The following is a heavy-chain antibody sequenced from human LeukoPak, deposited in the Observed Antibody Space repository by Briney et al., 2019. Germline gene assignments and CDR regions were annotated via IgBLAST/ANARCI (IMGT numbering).Heavy chain of an antibody. J-gene: IGHJ4*02. D-gene: IGHD1-1*01. CDR1: VFTLNTYA. CDR3: ARDADEWYNSPGDY. V-gene: IGHV3-30*04. CDR2: ISYDGSQK. Sequence: GGSLRLSCAVSVFTLNTYAMHWVRQAPGKGLEWVAIISYDGSQKYYADSLKGRFTISRDNSRNTLYLQVNSLRDDDTGMYYCARDADEWYNSPGDYWGQGTLVTVSS.